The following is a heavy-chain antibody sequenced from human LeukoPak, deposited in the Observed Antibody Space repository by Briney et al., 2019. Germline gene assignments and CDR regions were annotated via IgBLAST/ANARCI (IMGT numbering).Heavy chain of an antibody. Sequence: PGGSLRLSGSASGFTFRSYAMYWVRQAPGKGLEYVSGISSNGGSTYYADSVKGRFTISRDNSKNTLYLQMSSLRAEDTAVYYCVKITSSSGGDYWGQGTLVTVSS. D-gene: IGHD6-19*01. J-gene: IGHJ4*02. CDR1: GFTFRSYA. V-gene: IGHV3-64D*09. CDR3: VKITSSSGGDY. CDR2: ISSNGGST.